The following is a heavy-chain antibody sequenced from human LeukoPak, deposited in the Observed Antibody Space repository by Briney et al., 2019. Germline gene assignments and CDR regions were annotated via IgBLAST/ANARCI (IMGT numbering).Heavy chain of an antibody. J-gene: IGHJ4*02. D-gene: IGHD6-13*01. Sequence: SETLSLTCTVPGGSISSSSYYWGWIRQPPGKGLEWIGSIYYSGSTYYNPSLKSRVTIPVDTSKNQFSLKLSSVTAADTAVYYCARRPSSSWYGGLDYWGQGTLVTVSS. CDR2: IYYSGST. CDR1: GGSISSSSYY. CDR3: ARRPSSSWYGGLDY. V-gene: IGHV4-39*01.